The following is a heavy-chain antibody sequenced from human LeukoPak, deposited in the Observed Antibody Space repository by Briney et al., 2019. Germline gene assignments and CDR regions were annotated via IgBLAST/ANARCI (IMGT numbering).Heavy chain of an antibody. Sequence: ASVKVSCKASGYTFTSYDINWVRQATGQGREWMGWMNPNSGNTGYAQKFQGRVTITRNTSISTAYMELSSLRSEDTAVYYCARGKYSSSWYDPWGQGTLVTVSS. CDR3: ARGKYSSSWYDP. CDR2: MNPNSGNT. J-gene: IGHJ5*02. CDR1: GYTFTSYD. V-gene: IGHV1-8*03. D-gene: IGHD6-13*01.